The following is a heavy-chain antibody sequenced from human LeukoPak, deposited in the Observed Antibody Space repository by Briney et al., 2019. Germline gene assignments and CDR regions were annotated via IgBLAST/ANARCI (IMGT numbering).Heavy chain of an antibody. CDR2: ISSSGSTI. CDR3: ARHPNNCSGGSCYYYYYYMDV. J-gene: IGHJ6*03. Sequence: PGGSLRLSCAASGFTFSDYYMSWIRQAPGKGLEWVSYISSSGSTIYYADSVKGRFTISRDNAKNSLYLHMNSLRAEDTAVYYCARHPNNCSGGSCYYYYYYMDVWGKGTTVTVSS. CDR1: GFTFSDYY. D-gene: IGHD2-15*01. V-gene: IGHV3-11*04.